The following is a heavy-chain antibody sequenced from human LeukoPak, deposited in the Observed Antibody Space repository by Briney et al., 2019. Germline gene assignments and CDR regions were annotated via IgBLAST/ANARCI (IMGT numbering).Heavy chain of an antibody. CDR2: ISGSGGTT. D-gene: IGHD6-25*01. CDR3: AKFFDPSGGASGWTWTMDC. CDR1: GLTFSSYA. V-gene: IGHV3-23*01. Sequence: GGSLRLSCAASGLTFSSYAMTWVRQTPGKGLEWVAAISGSGGTTYYADFAKGRFSISRDNSENTLYLQMYSLRAEDTAVYHCAKFFDPSGGASGWTWTMDCWGQGTLVIVSS. J-gene: IGHJ4*02.